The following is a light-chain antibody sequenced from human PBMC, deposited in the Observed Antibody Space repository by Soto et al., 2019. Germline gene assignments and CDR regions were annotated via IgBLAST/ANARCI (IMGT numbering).Light chain of an antibody. V-gene: IGKV3-15*01. Sequence: EIVMTQSPATLSVSPGGRATLSCRASQSISDTLAWYQQKPGQAPRLLIYGASTRAPGFPARFSGSGSGTDFTLTISSLQSEDFAVDYCQQYNNWPWTFGQGTKVEIK. CDR2: GAS. CDR1: QSISDT. J-gene: IGKJ1*01. CDR3: QQYNNWPWT.